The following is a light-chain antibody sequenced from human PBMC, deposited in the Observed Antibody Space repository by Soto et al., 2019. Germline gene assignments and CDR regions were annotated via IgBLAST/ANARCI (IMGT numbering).Light chain of an antibody. CDR1: QSISSW. J-gene: IGKJ5*01. CDR2: EAS. Sequence: DIPMTQSPSALSASVGGRATITCRASQSISSWLAWYQQKPGKAPKLLIYEASTLQSGVPSRYSGSGSGTEFTLTSSSLQPDDFATYYCQQVNSFPKTFGQGTRLEIK. CDR3: QQVNSFPKT. V-gene: IGKV1-5*01.